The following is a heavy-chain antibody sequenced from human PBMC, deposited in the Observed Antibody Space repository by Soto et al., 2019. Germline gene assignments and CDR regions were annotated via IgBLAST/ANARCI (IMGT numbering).Heavy chain of an antibody. CDR1: GFTFSSYA. J-gene: IGHJ4*02. V-gene: IGHV3-23*01. Sequence: VPMLESGGGLVQPGGSLRLSFAASGFTFSSYALSWVRQAPGKGLEWVSTISGSGDNTYYADSVKGRFTISRDNSKNTLYLQMISLRAEDTAVYYCAKRPVLDYWGQGTLVTVSS. D-gene: IGHD2-8*01. CDR2: ISGSGDNT. CDR3: AKRPVLDY.